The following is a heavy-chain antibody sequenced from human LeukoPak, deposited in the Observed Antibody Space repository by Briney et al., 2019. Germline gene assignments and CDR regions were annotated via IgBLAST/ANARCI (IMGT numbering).Heavy chain of an antibody. Sequence: ASVTVSCKASGYTFTSYYMHWVRQAPGQGLEWMGIINPSGGSTSYAQKFQGRVTMTRDTSTSTVYMELSSLRSEDTAVYYCARDARTSYDSSGYYLDYWGQGTLVTVSS. CDR1: GYTFTSYY. CDR3: ARDARTSYDSSGYYLDY. CDR2: INPSGGST. V-gene: IGHV1-46*01. D-gene: IGHD3-22*01. J-gene: IGHJ4*02.